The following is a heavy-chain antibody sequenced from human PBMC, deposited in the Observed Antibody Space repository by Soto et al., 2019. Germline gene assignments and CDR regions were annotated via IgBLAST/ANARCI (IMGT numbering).Heavy chain of an antibody. Sequence: KAGGSLRLSCAASGFTFSHYSMNWVRQAPGKGLEWVSSISSSSSYIYYADSVTGRFTISRDNAKSSLYLQMNSLRAEDTAVYYCARDPRLQLLQDYYYGLDVWGQGTTVTVSS. CDR3: ARDPRLQLLQDYYYGLDV. J-gene: IGHJ6*02. D-gene: IGHD2-2*01. CDR1: GFTFSHYS. CDR2: ISSSSSYI. V-gene: IGHV3-21*01.